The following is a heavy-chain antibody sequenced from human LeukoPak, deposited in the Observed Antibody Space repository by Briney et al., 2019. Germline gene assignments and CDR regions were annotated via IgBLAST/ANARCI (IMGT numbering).Heavy chain of an antibody. V-gene: IGHV3-53*01. D-gene: IGHD3-3*01. CDR2: IYSGGST. Sequence: GGSLRLSCAASGFTVSSNYMSWVRQAPGKGLEWVSVIYSGGSTYYADSVKGRFTISRDNSKNTLYLQMNSLRAEDTAVYYCVKYDFWSGYYSNDYWGQGTLVTVSS. CDR1: GFTVSSNY. J-gene: IGHJ4*02. CDR3: VKYDFWSGYYSNDY.